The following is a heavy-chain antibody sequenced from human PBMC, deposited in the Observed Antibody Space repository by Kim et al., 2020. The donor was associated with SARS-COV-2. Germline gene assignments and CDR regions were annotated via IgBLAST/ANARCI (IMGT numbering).Heavy chain of an antibody. J-gene: IGHJ6*02. V-gene: IGHV3-74*01. CDR1: RFTFNNYW. Sequence: GGSLRLSCAVSRFTFNNYWINWVRHAPGMGLVWVSRISVDGSITNYADSVKGRFTMSRDNAENTMYLQMNSLRDEDTAVYYCVRGFFRDGFDVWGQGTPVTAS. CDR2: ISVDGSIT. CDR3: VRGFFRDGFDV. D-gene: IGHD3-10*01.